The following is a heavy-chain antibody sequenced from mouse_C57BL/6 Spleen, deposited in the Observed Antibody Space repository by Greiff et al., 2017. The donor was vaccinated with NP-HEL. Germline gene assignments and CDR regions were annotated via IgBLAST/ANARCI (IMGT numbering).Heavy chain of an antibody. CDR3: ARGFYYGNFYAMDY. Sequence: QVQLKQSGAELVRPGASVKLSCKASGYTFTDYYINWVKQRPGQGLEWIARIYPGSGNTYYNEKFKGKATLTAEKSSSTAYMQLSSLTSEDSAVYFCARGFYYGNFYAMDYWGQGTSVTVSS. D-gene: IGHD2-1*01. CDR2: IYPGSGNT. J-gene: IGHJ4*01. V-gene: IGHV1-76*01. CDR1: GYTFTDYY.